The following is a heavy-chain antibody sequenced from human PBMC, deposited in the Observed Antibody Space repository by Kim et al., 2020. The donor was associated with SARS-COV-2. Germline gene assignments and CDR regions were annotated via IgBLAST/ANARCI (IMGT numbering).Heavy chain of an antibody. J-gene: IGHJ4*02. CDR2: LYIGGTT. D-gene: IGHD3-22*01. CDR1: GFSVSNNY. Sequence: GGSLRLSCAASGFSVSNNYMNWVRQAPGKGLEWVSILYIGGTTYYADSVKVRFTISRDNSKNTLFLQMNILRAEDTAVYYCAIGGSYDGSVYSYYFVYWGQGILVTVSS. CDR3: AIGGSYDGSVYSYYFVY. V-gene: IGHV3-66*01.